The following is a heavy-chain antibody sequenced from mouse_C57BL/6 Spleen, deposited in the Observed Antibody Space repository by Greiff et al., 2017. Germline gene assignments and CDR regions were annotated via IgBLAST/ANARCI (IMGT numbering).Heavy chain of an antibody. CDR3: ARWNDGYLYAMDY. V-gene: IGHV1-55*01. CDR1: GYTFTSYW. Sequence: QVQLQQPGAELVKPGASVKMSCKASGYTFTSYWITWVKQRPGQGLEWIGDIYPGSGSTNYNEKFKSKATLTVDTSSSTAYMQLSSLTSEDSAVYYCARWNDGYLYAMDYWGQGTSVTVSS. CDR2: IYPGSGST. J-gene: IGHJ4*01. D-gene: IGHD2-3*01.